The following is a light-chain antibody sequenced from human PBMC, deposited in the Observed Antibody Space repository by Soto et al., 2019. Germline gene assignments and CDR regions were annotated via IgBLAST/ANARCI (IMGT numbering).Light chain of an antibody. J-gene: IGKJ5*01. Sequence: LAKCRSTPSVSPGEIATLSCRASQSVTSNLAWYQQKPGQAPRLLIYGASTRATGIPARFSGSGSGTEFTLTISSLQSEDFAVYYCQQYNDWPPITLGQGTRLEIK. CDR1: QSVTSN. V-gene: IGKV3-15*01. CDR2: GAS. CDR3: QQYNDWPPIT.